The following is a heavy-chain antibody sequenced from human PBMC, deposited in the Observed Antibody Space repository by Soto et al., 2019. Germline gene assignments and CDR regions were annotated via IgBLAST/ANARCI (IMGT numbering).Heavy chain of an antibody. CDR3: AKRDRHYYGMDV. Sequence: EVQLLESGGGLVQPGGSLRLSCAASGFTFSSYAMSWVRQAPGNGLEWVSAISGSGGSTYYADSVRGRFTISRDNSKNTLYLQMNSLRAEDTAVYYCAKRDRHYYGMDVWGQGTTVTVSS. V-gene: IGHV3-23*01. CDR2: ISGSGGST. CDR1: GFTFSSYA. J-gene: IGHJ6*02.